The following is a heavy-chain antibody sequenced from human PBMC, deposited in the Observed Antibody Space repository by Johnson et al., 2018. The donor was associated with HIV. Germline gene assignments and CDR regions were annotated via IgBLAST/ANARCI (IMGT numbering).Heavy chain of an antibody. CDR2: ISYDGSNK. V-gene: IGHV3-30*03. CDR3: ATHLTDYGDTLTDDAFDI. D-gene: IGHD4-17*01. J-gene: IGHJ3*02. Sequence: VQLVESGGGVVQPGRSLRLSCAASGFTFSSYGMHWVRQAPGKGLEWVAVISYDGSNKYYADSVKGRFTISRDNSKNTLYLQMNSLRAEDTAVYYCATHLTDYGDTLTDDAFDIWGQWTLLTVSS. CDR1: GFTFSSYG.